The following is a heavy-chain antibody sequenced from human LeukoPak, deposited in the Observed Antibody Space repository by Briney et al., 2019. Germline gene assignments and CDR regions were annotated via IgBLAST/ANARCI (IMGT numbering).Heavy chain of an antibody. Sequence: SETLSLTCAVYGGSFSGYYWSWIRQPPGKGLEWIGEINHSGSTNYNPSLKSRVTISVDTSKNQFSLKLSSVTAADTAVYCCARTVRRDGYIDSWGQGTLVTVSS. D-gene: IGHD5-24*01. CDR2: INHSGST. CDR3: ARTVRRDGYIDS. J-gene: IGHJ4*02. V-gene: IGHV4-34*01. CDR1: GGSFSGYY.